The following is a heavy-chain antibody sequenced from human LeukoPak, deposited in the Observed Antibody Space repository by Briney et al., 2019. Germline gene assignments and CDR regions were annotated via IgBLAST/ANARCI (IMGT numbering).Heavy chain of an antibody. CDR3: ARHAGDIVVVPAAAPPGSDP. J-gene: IGHJ5*02. CDR1: GYSFTSYW. CDR2: IDPSDSYT. Sequence: GESLRISCKGSGYSFTSYWISWVRQMPGKGLEWMGRIDPSDSYTNYSPSFQGHVTISADKSISTAYLQWSSLKASDTAMYYCARHAGDIVVVPAAAPPGSDPWGQGTLVTVSS. D-gene: IGHD2-2*01. V-gene: IGHV5-10-1*01.